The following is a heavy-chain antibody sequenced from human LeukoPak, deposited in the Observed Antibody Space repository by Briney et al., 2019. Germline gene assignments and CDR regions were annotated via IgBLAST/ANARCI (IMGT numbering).Heavy chain of an antibody. J-gene: IGHJ4*02. V-gene: IGHV3-11*06. Sequence: GGPLRLSCATYGFTFTDHYMSWIRQAPGKGLEWVSYISGSKTDTNYADSVKGRFTVSRDNAKNSVYLQMYSLTAEDTAVYYCVRNTRAPTYWGQGVLVTVSS. D-gene: IGHD2-2*02. CDR1: GFTFTDHY. CDR2: ISGSKTDT. CDR3: VRNTRAPTY.